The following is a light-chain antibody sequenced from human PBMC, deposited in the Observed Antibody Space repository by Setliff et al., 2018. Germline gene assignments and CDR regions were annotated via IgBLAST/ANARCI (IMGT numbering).Light chain of an antibody. J-gene: IGLJ1*01. Sequence: QSVLTQPAPVSGSPGQSITISCTGTSSDIGGYNFVSWYQQHPGKAPQLIIYDVTHRPSGVSNRFSGSKSGNTASLTISALQAVDEAGYYCNSYSRTKTVVFGSGTTVTVL. CDR3: NSYSRTKTVV. CDR2: DVT. CDR1: SSDIGGYNF. V-gene: IGLV2-14*01.